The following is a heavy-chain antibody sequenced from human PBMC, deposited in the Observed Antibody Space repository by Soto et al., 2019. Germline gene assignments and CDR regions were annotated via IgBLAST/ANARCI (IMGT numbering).Heavy chain of an antibody. Sequence: PGGSLRLSCAASGFTFSSYAMSWVRQAPGKGLEWVSAISGSGGSTYYADSVKGRFTISRDNSKNTLYLQMNSLRAEDTAVYYCAKVLGAVRGGVVVPAAMFNYYGSGDRVNDAFDIWGQGTMVTVSS. V-gene: IGHV3-23*01. CDR2: ISGSGGST. CDR3: AKVLGAVRGGVVVPAAMFNYYGSGDRVNDAFDI. CDR1: GFTFSSYA. J-gene: IGHJ3*02. D-gene: IGHD2-2*01.